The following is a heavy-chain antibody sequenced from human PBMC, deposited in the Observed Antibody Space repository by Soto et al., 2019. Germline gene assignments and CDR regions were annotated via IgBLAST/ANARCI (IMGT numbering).Heavy chain of an antibody. CDR2: IKSRALGGTT. D-gene: IGHD1-26*01. J-gene: IGHJ4*01. V-gene: IGHV3-15*07. CDR3: TTDSYSPIVEVRFDY. Sequence: GGSLRLSCAASDFAFSNALINWVRRAPGKGLEWVGRIKSRALGGTTDFAAPVRGRFAITRDDSRNMVYMQMNNLNTEDTAVYYCTTDSYSPIVEVRFDYWGHGTLXTVSS. CDR1: DFAFSNAL.